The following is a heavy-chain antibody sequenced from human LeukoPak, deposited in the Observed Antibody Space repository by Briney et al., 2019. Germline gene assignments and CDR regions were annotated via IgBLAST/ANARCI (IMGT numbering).Heavy chain of an antibody. CDR3: ARAPSSHSSGWYNWFDP. J-gene: IGHJ5*02. D-gene: IGHD6-19*01. CDR2: INPSGGST. Sequence: ASVKVSCKASGYTSTSYYMHWVRQAPGQGLEWMGIINPSGGSTSYAQKFQGRVTMTRDMSTSTVYMELSSLRSEDTAVYYCARAPSSHSSGWYNWFDPWGQGTLVTVSS. CDR1: GYTSTSYY. V-gene: IGHV1-46*01.